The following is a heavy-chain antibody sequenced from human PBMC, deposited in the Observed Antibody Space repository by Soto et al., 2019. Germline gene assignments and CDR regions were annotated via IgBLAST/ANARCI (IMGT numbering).Heavy chain of an antibody. CDR2: IKQDGSEK. CDR1: GFTFSSYW. CDR3: GRGGSNTAILTSYFDY. V-gene: IGHV3-7*03. Sequence: GGSLRLSCAASGFTFSSYWMSWVRQAPGKGLEWVANIKQDGSEKYYVDSVKGRFTISRDNAKNSLYLQMNSLRAEDTAVYYCGRGGSNTAILTSYFDYSRDGAVVTVS. J-gene: IGHJ4*01. D-gene: IGHD2-2*02.